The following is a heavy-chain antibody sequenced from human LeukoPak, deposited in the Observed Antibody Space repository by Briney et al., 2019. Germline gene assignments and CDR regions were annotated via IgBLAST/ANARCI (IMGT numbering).Heavy chain of an antibody. J-gene: IGHJ5*02. Sequence: SETLSLSRTVSCRSISCFFWTWIRQSPGKGLEYIGYIYYSGTTDYNPTLKSRVSMSVDTSKNQFFLNLTSVTAADTAIYYCARVGYGSGSWGWFDPWGQGTLVTISS. D-gene: IGHD3-10*01. V-gene: IGHV4-59*01. CDR2: IYYSGTT. CDR3: ARVGYGSGSWGWFDP. CDR1: CRSISCFF.